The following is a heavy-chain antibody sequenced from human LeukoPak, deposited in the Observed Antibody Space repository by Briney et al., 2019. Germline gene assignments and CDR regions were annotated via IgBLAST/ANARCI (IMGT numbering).Heavy chain of an antibody. CDR1: GYTFTNYA. CDR3: AGEPISSESFYPRSYL. Sequence: GASVKVSCKAAGYTFTNYAVSWVRQAPGQGLEWMGWISAYNGNTRYTQKLQGRVTMTTDTSTSTAYMELRSLTSDDTAVYYCAGEPISSESFYPRSYLWGQGTLVTVSS. CDR2: ISAYNGNT. V-gene: IGHV1-18*04. J-gene: IGHJ4*02. D-gene: IGHD3-10*01.